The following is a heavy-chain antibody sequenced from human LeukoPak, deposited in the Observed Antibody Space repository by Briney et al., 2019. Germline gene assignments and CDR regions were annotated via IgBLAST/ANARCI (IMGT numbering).Heavy chain of an antibody. CDR2: ISSSSYI. J-gene: IGHJ4*02. D-gene: IGHD6-13*01. V-gene: IGHV3-21*01. CDR1: GFTFSSYS. Sequence: GGSLRLSCAASGFTFSSYSMNWVRQAPGKGLEWVSSISSSSYIYYADSVKGRFTISRDNAKNSLYLQMNSLRAEDTAVYYCARDRPGIAAAGLDYWGQGTLVTVSS. CDR3: ARDRPGIAAAGLDY.